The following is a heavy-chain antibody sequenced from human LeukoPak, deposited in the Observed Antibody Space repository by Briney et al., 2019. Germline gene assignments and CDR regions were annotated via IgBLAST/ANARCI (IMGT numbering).Heavy chain of an antibody. CDR2: ISGSGGST. J-gene: IGHJ4*02. D-gene: IGHD4-17*01. Sequence: PGGSLRLSCAASGFTFSSYAMSWVRQAPGKGLEWVSAISGSGGSTHYADSVKGRFTISRDNSKNTLYLQMNSLRAEDTAVYYCAKTRLRPGCFDYWGQGTLVTVSS. CDR1: GFTFSSYA. V-gene: IGHV3-23*01. CDR3: AKTRLRPGCFDY.